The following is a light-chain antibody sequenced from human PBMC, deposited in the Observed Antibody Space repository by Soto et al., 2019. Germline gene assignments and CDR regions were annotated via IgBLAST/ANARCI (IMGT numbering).Light chain of an antibody. J-gene: IGKJ1*01. CDR1: QSISSR. Sequence: DIQMTQSPSTLSASVGDRVTLTCRASQSISSRLAWYQQKSGKAPNLLIYDASSLEGGVPSRFSGSASETEFTLTISSLQPDDFATYYCQQYINGWTFGQGTKVDI. V-gene: IGKV1-5*01. CDR2: DAS. CDR3: QQYINGWT.